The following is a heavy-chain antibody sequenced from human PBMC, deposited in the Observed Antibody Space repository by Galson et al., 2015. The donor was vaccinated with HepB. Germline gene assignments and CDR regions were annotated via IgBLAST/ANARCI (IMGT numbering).Heavy chain of an antibody. D-gene: IGHD3-22*01. CDR2: INHSGST. Sequence: SETLSLTCAVYGGSFSGYYWSWIRQPPGKGLEWIGEINHSGSTNYNPSLKSRVTISVDTSKNQFSLKLSSVTAADTAVYYCAGLSSGYRYWGQGTLVTVSS. V-gene: IGHV4-34*01. CDR1: GGSFSGYY. CDR3: AGLSSGYRY. J-gene: IGHJ4*02.